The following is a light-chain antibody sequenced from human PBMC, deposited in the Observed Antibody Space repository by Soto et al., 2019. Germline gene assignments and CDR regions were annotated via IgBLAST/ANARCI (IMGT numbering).Light chain of an antibody. CDR3: LQDHGDSWT. CDR1: HDISTF. Sequence: TLFPSLLPAPIEHGVTITCRASHDISTFLAWYQQKPGEAPKLLIYEASTLQSGVPSRFSGSGSGTEFTLTIIGLLPEDFAPYYCLQDHGDSWTFGQGTKVDIK. V-gene: IGKV1-9*01. J-gene: IGKJ1*01. CDR2: EAS.